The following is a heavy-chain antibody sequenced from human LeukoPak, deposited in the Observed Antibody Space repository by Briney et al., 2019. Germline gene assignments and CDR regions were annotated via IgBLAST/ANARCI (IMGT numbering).Heavy chain of an antibody. J-gene: IGHJ3*02. CDR1: GDSISSSTYY. Sequence: SETLSLTCTVSGDSISSSTYYWGWIRQPPGKGLEWIGTIYYSGSTYYNPSLKSRVTISVDTSKNQFSLKLISVTAADTAVYYCARDLSSNSPYAYDIWGQGTMVIVSS. V-gene: IGHV4-39*07. D-gene: IGHD4-23*01. CDR3: ARDLSSNSPYAYDI. CDR2: IYYSGST.